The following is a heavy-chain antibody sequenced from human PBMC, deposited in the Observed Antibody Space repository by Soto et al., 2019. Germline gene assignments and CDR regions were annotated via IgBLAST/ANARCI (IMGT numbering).Heavy chain of an antibody. J-gene: IGHJ4*02. CDR1: CGSIIDGHTY. V-gene: IGHV4-31*03. Sequence: QVQLQESGPGLLKPSQTLSLTCTVSCGSIIDGHTYLKWNRKHPVRGLQWKGYVTYRGTTNYSPALKSRLILSIATSKSQFSLRLTSVTSADTTVDYCARDAQEVAPAWGQGTRVTVSS. CDR2: VTYRGTT. CDR3: ARDAQEVAPA. D-gene: IGHD2-15*01.